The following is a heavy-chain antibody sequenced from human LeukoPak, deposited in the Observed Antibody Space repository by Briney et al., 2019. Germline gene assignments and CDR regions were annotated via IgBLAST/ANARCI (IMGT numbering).Heavy chain of an antibody. CDR1: GGTFSSYA. CDR3: ARSILDIVVVPAAIWWFDP. Sequence: SVKVSCKASGGTFSSYAISWVRQAPGQGLEWMGGIIPIFGTANYAQKFQGRVTITADESTSTAYMELSSLRSEDTAVYYCARSILDIVVVPAAIWWFDPWGQGTLVTVSS. D-gene: IGHD2-2*02. CDR2: IIPIFGTA. V-gene: IGHV1-69*13. J-gene: IGHJ5*02.